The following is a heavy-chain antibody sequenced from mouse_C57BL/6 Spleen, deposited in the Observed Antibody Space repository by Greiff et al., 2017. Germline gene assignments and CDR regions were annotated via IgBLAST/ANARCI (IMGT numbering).Heavy chain of an antibody. V-gene: IGHV1-52*01. CDR3: ATERGGDAMDY. J-gene: IGHJ4*01. CDR1: GYTFTGYW. CDR2: IDPSDSET. Sequence: QVQLQQPGAELVRPGSSVKLSCKASGYTFTGYWMHWVKQRPIQGLEWIGNIDPSDSETHYTQKFKDKATLTVDKSSSTAYMQLSSLTSEDSAVYYCATERGGDAMDYWGQGTSVTVSS.